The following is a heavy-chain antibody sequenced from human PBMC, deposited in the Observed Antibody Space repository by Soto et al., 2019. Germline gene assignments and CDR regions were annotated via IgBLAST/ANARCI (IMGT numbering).Heavy chain of an antibody. CDR1: GFTFSTYS. V-gene: IGHV3-21*01. J-gene: IGHJ6*02. CDR2: ISSSSSATYI. Sequence: ESLRLSCAGSGFTFSTYSMDWARQAPGKGLEWVSSISSSSSATYINYADSVKGRFTISRDNAQNSLYLQMNSLRPEDTAVYYCARQGTSTKYYTMDVWGQGTTVTVSS. D-gene: IGHD2-2*01. CDR3: ARQGTSTKYYTMDV.